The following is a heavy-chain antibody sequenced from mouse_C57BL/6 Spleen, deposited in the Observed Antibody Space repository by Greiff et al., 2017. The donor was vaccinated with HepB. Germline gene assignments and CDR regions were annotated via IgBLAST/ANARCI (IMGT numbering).Heavy chain of an antibody. D-gene: IGHD2-4*01. V-gene: IGHV1-82*01. Sequence: QVQLKQSGPELVKPGASVKISCKASGYAFSSSWMTWVKQRPGKGLEWIGRIYPGDGDTNYNGKFKGKATLTADKSSSTAYMQRSSLTSEDSAVYFCARGIYYDSWFAYWGQGTLVTVSA. CDR2: IYPGDGDT. CDR3: ARGIYYDSWFAY. CDR1: GYAFSSSW. J-gene: IGHJ3*01.